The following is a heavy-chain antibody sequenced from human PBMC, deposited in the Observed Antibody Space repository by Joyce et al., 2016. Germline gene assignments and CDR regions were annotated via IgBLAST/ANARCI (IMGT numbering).Heavy chain of an antibody. CDR3: ARGRGDDFWSGYYGSIDY. J-gene: IGHJ4*02. D-gene: IGHD3-3*01. CDR2: IVPTSATT. Sequence: VQLDQSGAEVKKPGSSVKVSCKTSGAIFNAYGINWVRQAPGQGLEWLGTIVPTSATTDYAQDSRGRLTLSAHETTSTVYMELSRRRSDDTGTYYCARGRGDDFWSGYYGSIDYWGQGTLVSVSS. CDR1: GAIFNAYG. V-gene: IGHV1-69*18.